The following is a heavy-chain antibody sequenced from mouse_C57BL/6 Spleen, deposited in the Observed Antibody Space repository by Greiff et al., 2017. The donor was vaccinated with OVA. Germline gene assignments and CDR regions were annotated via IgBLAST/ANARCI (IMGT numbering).Heavy chain of an antibody. CDR2: IGPGGGST. J-gene: IGHJ4*01. CDR3: ARSFNYAMDY. Sequence: VQLQESGAELVQPGASVKISCTASGYTFTDYYITWVQQRPGQGLEWIGKIGPGGGSTYYNETFKGKATLTADKSSSTAYLQLSSLTSEDSAVYFCARSFNYAMDYWGQGTSVTVSA. V-gene: IGHV1-77*01. CDR1: GYTFTDYY.